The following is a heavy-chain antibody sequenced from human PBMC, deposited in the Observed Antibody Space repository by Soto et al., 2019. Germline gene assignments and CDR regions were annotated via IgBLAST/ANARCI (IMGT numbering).Heavy chain of an antibody. J-gene: IGHJ5*02. CDR3: ARYSYDSGGSRCDP. CDR1: GGSIRSSGYY. CDR2: IYYSGNT. V-gene: IGHV4-39*02. Sequence: QLQLQESGPGLVKPSETLSLTCTVSGGSIRSSGYYWGWIHQPPGKGLEWIGSIYYSGNTYYNPSLKSRVTISVDTSKNHFSLKPSSVTAADTAVDYCARYSYDSGGSRCDPWGQGTLVTVSS. D-gene: IGHD3-22*01.